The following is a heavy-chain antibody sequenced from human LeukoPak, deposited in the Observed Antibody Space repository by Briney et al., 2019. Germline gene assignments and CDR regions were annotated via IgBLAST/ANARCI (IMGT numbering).Heavy chain of an antibody. J-gene: IGHJ3*02. D-gene: IGHD6-19*01. CDR3: AGESIAEVAGRVPVVFDI. V-gene: IGHV3-33*01. Sequence: GGSLRLSCAASGFTFSSYGMHWVRQAPGKGLEWVAVIWYDGSNKYYADSVKGRFTISRDNSKNTLYLQMNSLRAEDTAVYYCAGESIAEVAGRVPVVFDIWGQGTMVTVSS. CDR2: IWYDGSNK. CDR1: GFTFSSYG.